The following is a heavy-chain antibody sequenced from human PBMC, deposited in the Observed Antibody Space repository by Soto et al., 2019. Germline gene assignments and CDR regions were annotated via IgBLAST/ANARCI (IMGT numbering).Heavy chain of an antibody. CDR3: ARLKGQQLVRLFAGDKISPESYFDY. V-gene: IGHV4-39*01. CDR1: GGSISSSSYY. Sequence: PSETLSLTCTVSGGSISSSSYYWGWIRQPPGKGLEWIGSIYYSGSTYYNPSLKSRVTISVDTSKNQFSLKLSSVTAADTAVYYCARLKGQQLVRLFAGDKISPESYFDYWGQGTLVTVSS. J-gene: IGHJ4*02. CDR2: IYYSGST. D-gene: IGHD6-13*01.